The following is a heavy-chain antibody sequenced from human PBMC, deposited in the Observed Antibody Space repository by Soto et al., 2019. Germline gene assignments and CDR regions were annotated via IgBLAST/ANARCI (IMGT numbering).Heavy chain of an antibody. Sequence: QITLKESGPTLVRPTQTLTLTCAFSGFSLSTSGVGVGWIRQPPGKALEWLAVIYWDDSKHYSPSLRRRLTITNDTSKHQVVLTMTNMAPMDTGTYYCAHKGPEDWPLDYWGPGTLVTVSS. D-gene: IGHD3-9*01. CDR1: GFSLSTSGVG. CDR2: IYWDDSK. J-gene: IGHJ4*02. V-gene: IGHV2-5*02. CDR3: AHKGPEDWPLDY.